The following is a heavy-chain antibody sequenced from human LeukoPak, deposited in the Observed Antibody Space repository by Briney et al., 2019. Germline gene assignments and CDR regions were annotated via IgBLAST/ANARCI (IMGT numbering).Heavy chain of an antibody. CDR1: GYSFTSYW. J-gene: IGHJ3*02. CDR3: ARPGIVGATKRVSAFDI. V-gene: IGHV5-51*01. CDR2: IYPGDSDT. D-gene: IGHD1-26*01. Sequence: GESLQISCKGSGYSFTSYWIGWVRQMPGKGLEWMGIIYPGDSDTRYSPSFQGQVTISADKSISTAYLQWSSLKASDTAMYYCARPGIVGATKRVSAFDIWGQGTMVTVSS.